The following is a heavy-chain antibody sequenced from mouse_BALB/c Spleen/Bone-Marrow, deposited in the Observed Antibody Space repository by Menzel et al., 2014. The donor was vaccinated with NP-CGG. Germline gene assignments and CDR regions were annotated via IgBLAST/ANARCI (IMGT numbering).Heavy chain of an antibody. CDR1: GFSLSRYS. CDR3: ARNLRDPFAY. CDR2: IWGGGST. Sequence: VKLTESGPGLVAPSQSLSITCTVSGFSLSRYSIHWIRQPPGNGLEWLGMIWGGGSTDYNSALKSRLSISKDNSKSQVFLKMNSLQTDDTAIYYCARNLRDPFAYWGQGTLVTVSA. V-gene: IGHV2-6-4*01. J-gene: IGHJ3*01.